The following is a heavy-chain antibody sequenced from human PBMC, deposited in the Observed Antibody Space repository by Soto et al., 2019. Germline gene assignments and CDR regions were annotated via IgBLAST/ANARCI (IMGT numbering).Heavy chain of an antibody. CDR2: ARNRAGSYTT. CDR1: GFSFSDHH. D-gene: IGHD6-13*01. Sequence: EVQLVESGGGLAQPGGSLRLSCVGSGFSFSDHHMDWVRQAPGKGLEWVGRARNRAGSYTTEYAASVKGRFTISRDDSKTSLYVQMNSLKTEDTAVYYCSNSPVGKIGSGWGQGTLVTVSS. J-gene: IGHJ4*02. CDR3: SNSPVGKIGSG. V-gene: IGHV3-72*01.